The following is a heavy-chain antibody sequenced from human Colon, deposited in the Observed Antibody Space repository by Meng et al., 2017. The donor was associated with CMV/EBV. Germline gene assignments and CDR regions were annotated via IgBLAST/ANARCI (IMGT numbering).Heavy chain of an antibody. Sequence: SCAASGFSFSSHAMNWVRQAPGRSLEWVAFASYDGNNRLYADPVKGRFTISRDNSENTLYLQMNSLTPEDTAVYYCVAEVGVRVFNNWGQGTLVTVSS. CDR2: ASYDGNNR. D-gene: IGHD1-26*01. V-gene: IGHV3-30*03. CDR1: GFSFSSHA. J-gene: IGHJ4*02. CDR3: VAEVGVRVFNN.